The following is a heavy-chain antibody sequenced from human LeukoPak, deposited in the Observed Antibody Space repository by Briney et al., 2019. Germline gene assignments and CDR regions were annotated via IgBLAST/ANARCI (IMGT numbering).Heavy chain of an antibody. CDR1: GYTFTSYG. D-gene: IGHD3-22*01. J-gene: IGHJ5*02. V-gene: IGHV1-18*01. CDR3: ARDASEAQDYYDSSGYGGLDWFDP. CDR2: ISAYNGNT. Sequence: ASVKVSCKASGYTFTSYGISWVRQAPGQGLEWMGWISAYNGNTNYAQKFQGRVTMTRDTSISTAYMELSRLRSDDTAVYYCARDASEAQDYYDSSGYGGLDWFDPWGQGTLVTVSS.